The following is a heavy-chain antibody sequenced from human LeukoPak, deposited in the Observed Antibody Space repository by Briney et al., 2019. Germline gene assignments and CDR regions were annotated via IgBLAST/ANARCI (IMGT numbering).Heavy chain of an antibody. CDR2: INCGGGAT. Sequence: ASLKVSCKASGYTFSTYYMHWVRQAPGQGLEWMGVINCGGGATSYSQKFQGRVTMTRDTSISTAYMELSRLRSDDTAVYYCARQQLLFFGQLSVPASLDYWGQGALVTVSS. CDR3: ARQQLLFFGQLSVPASLDY. J-gene: IGHJ4*02. D-gene: IGHD2-21*02. CDR1: GYTFSTYY. V-gene: IGHV1-2*02.